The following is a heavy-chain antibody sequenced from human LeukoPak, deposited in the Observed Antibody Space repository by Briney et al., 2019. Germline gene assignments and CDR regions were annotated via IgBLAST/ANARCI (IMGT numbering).Heavy chain of an antibody. Sequence: SQTLSLTCTVSGGSISSGGYYWSWIRQHPGKGLEWIGYIYYSRSTYYNPSLKSRVTISVDTSKNQFSLKLSSVTAADTAVYYCASNYYDSSGYYGFFDYWGQGTLVTVSS. CDR1: GGSISSGGYY. J-gene: IGHJ4*02. CDR2: IYYSRST. D-gene: IGHD3-22*01. V-gene: IGHV4-31*03. CDR3: ASNYYDSSGYYGFFDY.